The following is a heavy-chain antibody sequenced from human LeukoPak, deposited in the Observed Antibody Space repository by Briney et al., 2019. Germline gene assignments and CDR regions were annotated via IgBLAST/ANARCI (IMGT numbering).Heavy chain of an antibody. V-gene: IGHV4-31*11. D-gene: IGHD3-22*01. J-gene: IGHJ3*02. CDR3: ASRITMRAFDI. Sequence: SETLSLTCAVYGGSFSGYYWSWIRQHPGKGLEWIGYIYYSGSTYYNPSLKSRVTISVDTSKNQFSLKLSSVTAADTAVYYCASRITMRAFDIWGQGTMVTVSS. CDR2: IYYSGST. CDR1: GGSFSGYY.